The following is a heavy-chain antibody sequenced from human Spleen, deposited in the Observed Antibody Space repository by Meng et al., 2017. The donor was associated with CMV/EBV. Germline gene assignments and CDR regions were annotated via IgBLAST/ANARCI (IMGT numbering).Heavy chain of an antibody. Sequence: SVKVSCKASGGTFSSYAISWVRQAPGQGLEWMGGIIPIFGTANYAQKFQGRVTITTDESTSTAYMELSSLRSEDTAVYYCARDTVLVPAAIPYFASWGQGTLVTVSS. CDR1: GGTFSSYA. CDR3: ARDTVLVPAAIPYFAS. V-gene: IGHV1-69*05. CDR2: IIPIFGTA. D-gene: IGHD2-2*02. J-gene: IGHJ4*02.